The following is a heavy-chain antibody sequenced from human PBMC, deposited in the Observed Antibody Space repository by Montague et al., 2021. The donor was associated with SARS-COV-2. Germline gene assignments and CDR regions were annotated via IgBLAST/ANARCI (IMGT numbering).Heavy chain of an antibody. Sequence: SETLSLTCGVTGGSLSGYYWSWIRQAPGKGLEWIGEISHSRNTNYNPSFNSRLAMSVDTSKDHFSLQLSSVTAADTAVYYCVRGPYTSGLRRHSGMDVWGQGTAVTVSS. CDR1: GGSLSGYY. CDR2: ISHSRNT. CDR3: VRGPYTSGLRRHSGMDV. J-gene: IGHJ6*02. V-gene: IGHV4-34*01. D-gene: IGHD6-19*01.